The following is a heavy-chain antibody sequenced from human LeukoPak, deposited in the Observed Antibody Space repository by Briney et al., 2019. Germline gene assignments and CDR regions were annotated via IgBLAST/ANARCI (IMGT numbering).Heavy chain of an antibody. Sequence: SETLSLTCTVSGGSLSCSRNYWGWIRQPPGKRLEWIGSIHYSGSTYYSPSLKSRVTISVYMSKNQFSLKLTSVTAADTAVYYCARQGSNWYFEYFQHWGQGTLVTVSS. J-gene: IGHJ1*01. CDR1: GGSLSCSRNY. D-gene: IGHD4-11*01. V-gene: IGHV4-39*01. CDR2: IHYSGST. CDR3: ARQGSNWYFEYFQH.